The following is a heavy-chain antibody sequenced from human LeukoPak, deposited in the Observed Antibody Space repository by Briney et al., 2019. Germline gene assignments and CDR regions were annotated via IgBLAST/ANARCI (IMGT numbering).Heavy chain of an antibody. CDR2: ISYDGSNK. Sequence: PGGSLRLSCAASGFTFSSYAMHWVRQAPGKGLEWVAVISYDGSNKYYADSVKGRFTISRDNSKNTLYLQMNSVRAEDTAVYYCARDFYWGQGTLVTVSS. J-gene: IGHJ4*02. V-gene: IGHV3-30-3*01. CDR1: GFTFSSYA. CDR3: ARDFY.